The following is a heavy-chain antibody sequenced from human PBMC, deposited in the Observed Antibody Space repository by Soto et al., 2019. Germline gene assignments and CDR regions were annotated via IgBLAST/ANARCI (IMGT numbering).Heavy chain of an antibody. V-gene: IGHV3-15*07. Sequence: GGSLRLSCAASGFTFITAWINWVRQAPGKGLEWVGRIKSKTDGGTSDFAAPVRGRFAISRDDSKSMVYLQMDSLKTEDTAVYYCAKEVYQSHDQSGWYPQLPRWGQGALVTVSS. CDR1: GFTFITAW. CDR2: IKSKTDGGTS. D-gene: IGHD6-19*01. CDR3: AKEVYQSHDQSGWYPQLPR. J-gene: IGHJ4*02.